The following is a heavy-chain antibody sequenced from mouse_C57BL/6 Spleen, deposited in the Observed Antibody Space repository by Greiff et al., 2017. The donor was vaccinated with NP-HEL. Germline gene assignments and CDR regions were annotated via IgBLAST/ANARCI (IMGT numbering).Heavy chain of an antibody. D-gene: IGHD1-1*01. J-gene: IGHJ4*01. CDR1: GYTFTDYY. CDR3: ARWGTTVVANYAMDY. CDR2: INPNNGGT. V-gene: IGHV1-26*01. Sequence: EVQLQQSGPELVKPGASVKISCKASGYTFTDYYMNWVKQSHGKSLEWIGDINPNNGGTSYNQKFKGKATLTVDKSSSTAYMELRSLTSEDSAVYYCARWGTTVVANYAMDYWGQGTSVTVSS.